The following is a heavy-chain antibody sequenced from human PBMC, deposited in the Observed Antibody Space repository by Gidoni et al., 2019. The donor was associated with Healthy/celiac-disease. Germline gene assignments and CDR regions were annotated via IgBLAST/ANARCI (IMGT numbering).Heavy chain of an antibody. V-gene: IGHV1-69*01. D-gene: IGHD2-2*01. Sequence: QLQLVQSGAAVKKPGSSVRVSCKHSGGTLSSYSICWVRQAPGQGLEWMGGIISIFGTANYAQKFQGRVTITADETTSTAYMELSSLRSEDTAVYYCSGERREYRLPLIYGMDVWGQGTTVTVSS. CDR3: SGERREYRLPLIYGMDV. CDR2: IISIFGTA. J-gene: IGHJ6*02. CDR1: GGTLSSYS.